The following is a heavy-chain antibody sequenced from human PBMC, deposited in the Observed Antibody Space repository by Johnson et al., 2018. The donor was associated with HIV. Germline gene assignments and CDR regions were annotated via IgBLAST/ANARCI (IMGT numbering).Heavy chain of an antibody. Sequence: EVQLVESGGGLVQPGGSLRLSCAASGFTFRNYDINWVRQAPGKGLEWVSAISANGGYIYYADYVKGRFTISRDNFKNTLYLQMNSLRADETAVYYCAKAEGATSAFDIWGQGTMVTVSS. CDR3: AKAEGATSAFDI. CDR2: ISANGGYI. CDR1: GFTFRNYD. J-gene: IGHJ3*02. D-gene: IGHD1-26*01. V-gene: IGHV3-23*04.